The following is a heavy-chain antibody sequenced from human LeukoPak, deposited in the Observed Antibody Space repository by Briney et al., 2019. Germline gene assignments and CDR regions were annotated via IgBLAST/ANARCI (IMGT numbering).Heavy chain of an antibody. CDR1: GFTFSSYS. Sequence: GGSLRLSCAASGFTFSSYSMNWVRQAPGRGLEWVSYISSSSSTIYYADSVKGRFAISRDNAKNSLYLQMNSLRAEDTAVYYCARESYSGGWYSDYYGMDVWGQGTTVTVSS. CDR2: ISSSSSTI. J-gene: IGHJ6*02. D-gene: IGHD6-19*01. V-gene: IGHV3-48*01. CDR3: ARESYSGGWYSDYYGMDV.